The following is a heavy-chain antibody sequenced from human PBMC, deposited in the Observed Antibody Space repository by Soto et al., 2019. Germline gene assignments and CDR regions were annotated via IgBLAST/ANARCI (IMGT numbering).Heavy chain of an antibody. D-gene: IGHD6-13*01. V-gene: IGHV3-30*18. CDR3: AKEYGSTWIDH. Sequence: GGSLILSCAASGFTFSTYGMHWVRQAPGKGLEWVAAMSYDGTKQYYVDSVKGRFTISRDNSRNTLFLQLNSLRDEDTAVYYCAKEYGSTWIDHWGQGT. J-gene: IGHJ4*02. CDR1: GFTFSTYG. CDR2: MSYDGTKQ.